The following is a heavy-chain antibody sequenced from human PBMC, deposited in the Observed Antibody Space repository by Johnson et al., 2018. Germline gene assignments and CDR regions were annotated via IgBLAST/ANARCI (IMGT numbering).Heavy chain of an antibody. J-gene: IGHJ3*02. V-gene: IGHV1-46*01. CDR3: ASNPSAKYCSSTSCYTGDAFDI. D-gene: IGHD2-2*02. Sequence: QVQLVESGAEVKKPGASVKVSCKASGYTFTSYYMHWVRQAPGQGLEWMGIINPSGGSTSYAQKFQGRVTMTRDTSTSTVYMELSSLRSEDTALYYCASNPSAKYCSSTSCYTGDAFDIWGQGTMVTVSS. CDR1: GYTFTSYY. CDR2: INPSGGST.